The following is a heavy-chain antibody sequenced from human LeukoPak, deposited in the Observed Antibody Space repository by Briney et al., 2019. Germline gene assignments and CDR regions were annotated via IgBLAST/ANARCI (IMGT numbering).Heavy chain of an antibody. CDR2: IAYDGSNK. CDR1: GFTFSSYA. J-gene: IGHJ4*02. D-gene: IGHD3-22*01. Sequence: SGGSLRLSCAASGFTFSSYAMSWVRQAPGKGLEWVAVIAYDGSNKYSADSLKGQGRFTISRDNSKNTLFLEMNSLRPEDTAVYYCAKYAAAGAYDRHSEIGSWGQGTLVTVSS. CDR3: AKYAAAGAYDRHSEIGS. V-gene: IGHV3-30*18.